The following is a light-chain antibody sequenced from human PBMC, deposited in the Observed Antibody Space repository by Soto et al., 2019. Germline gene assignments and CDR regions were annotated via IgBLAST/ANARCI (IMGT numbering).Light chain of an antibody. CDR2: GAS. CDR3: QQYGGSPPLT. Sequence: EIVLTQSPGTLSLSPGERATLSCRASQSVSSSYLAWYQQKPGQAPRLLIYGASSRATGIPDRFSGSGSGTDFTLTISRLEPEDFAVYYCQQYGGSPPLTVGGGTKVEIK. CDR1: QSVSSSY. J-gene: IGKJ4*01. V-gene: IGKV3-20*01.